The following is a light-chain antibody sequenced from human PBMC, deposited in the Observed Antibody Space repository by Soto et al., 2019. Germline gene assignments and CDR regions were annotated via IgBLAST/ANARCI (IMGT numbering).Light chain of an antibody. CDR3: QQRSDWPRT. CDR2: DAS. CDR1: QSVSSY. Sequence: ENVLTPSPATLSFSPGGRGTLSPRASQSVSSYLAWYQQKPGQTPRLLIYDASNRATGIPARFSGSGSGTDFTLTISSLEPEDFAVYYCQQRSDWPRTFGQGTKVDIK. J-gene: IGKJ1*01. V-gene: IGKV3-11*01.